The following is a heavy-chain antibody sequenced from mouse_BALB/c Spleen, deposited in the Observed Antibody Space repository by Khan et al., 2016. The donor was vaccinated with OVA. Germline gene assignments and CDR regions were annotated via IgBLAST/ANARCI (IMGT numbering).Heavy chain of an antibody. V-gene: IGHV1S81*02. J-gene: IGHJ3*01. CDR1: GYTFTSHW. CDR3: ARSTMITTEFAY. D-gene: IGHD2-4*01. CDR2: INPSNGRT. Sequence: QVRLQQSGAEPVKPGASVKLSCKASGYTFTSHWMHWVKQRLGQGLEWIGEINPSNGRTNYNEKFKSKATLTVDKSSNTAYMQLSSLTSEDSAVDYCARSTMITTEFAYWGQGTLVTVSA.